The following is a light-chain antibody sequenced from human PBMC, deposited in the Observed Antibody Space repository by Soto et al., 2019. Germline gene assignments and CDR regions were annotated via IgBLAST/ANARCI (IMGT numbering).Light chain of an antibody. J-gene: IGKJ4*02. Sequence: EIVMTQSPGTLSVSPGERATLFCRASQSVSNKLAWYQQKPGQAPRLIIYGTSTRATGIPARFSGSGSGTDFTLTISSLQSEDFGIYYCQQYNKWPQFGGGTKVDIK. CDR1: QSVSNK. V-gene: IGKV3-15*01. CDR3: QQYNKWPQ. CDR2: GTS.